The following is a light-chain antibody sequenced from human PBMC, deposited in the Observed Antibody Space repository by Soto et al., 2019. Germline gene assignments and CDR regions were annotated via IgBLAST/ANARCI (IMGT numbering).Light chain of an antibody. Sequence: DTQMTQSPSSLSASVGDRVTITCRASQTVAKSLNWYQQKPGKAPELLIYATSHLQIGVPSRFSGSGSGTDFTLTINSLQPEDFATYYCQQSYSMPRTFGQGTRVEV. V-gene: IGKV1-39*01. CDR1: QTVAKS. J-gene: IGKJ1*01. CDR3: QQSYSMPRT. CDR2: ATS.